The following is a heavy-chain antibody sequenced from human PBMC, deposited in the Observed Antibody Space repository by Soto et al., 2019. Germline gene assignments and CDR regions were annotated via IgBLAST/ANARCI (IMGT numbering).Heavy chain of an antibody. CDR3: PHRPAHNISTGHYSFDY. CDR1: GFSLSARRVG. Sequence: NSGHALVNLTHTLTLTCTFSGFSLSARRVGVAWTREAPGQALEWLALFYWDAGKLNSPSLKAMLNITQLTSNNQVGLTLTNVDPADTSTYSCPHRPAHNISTGHYSFDYWGQGSLVTVSS. J-gene: IGHJ4*02. D-gene: IGHD3-9*01. CDR2: FYWDAGK. V-gene: IGHV2-5*02.